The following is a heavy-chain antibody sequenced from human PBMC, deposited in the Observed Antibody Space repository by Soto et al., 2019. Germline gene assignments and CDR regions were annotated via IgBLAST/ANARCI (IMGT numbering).Heavy chain of an antibody. V-gene: IGHV1-46*01. D-gene: IGHD3-22*01. CDR1: GYTFTSYY. CDR3: ARGLYYYDSSGYYGGWFDP. Sequence: ASVKVSCKASGYTFTSYYMHWVRQAPGQGLEWMGIINPSGGSTSHAQKFQGRVTMTRDTSTSTVYMELSSLRSEDTAVYYCARGLYYYDSSGYYGGWFDPWGQGTLVTVSS. J-gene: IGHJ5*02. CDR2: INPSGGST.